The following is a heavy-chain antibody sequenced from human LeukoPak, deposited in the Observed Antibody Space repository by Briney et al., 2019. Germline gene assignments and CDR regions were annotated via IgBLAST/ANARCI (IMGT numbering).Heavy chain of an antibody. CDR1: GFSFSTYA. CDR3: AKEIAALGVPNFDS. J-gene: IGHJ4*02. CDR2: IKNSGDDT. V-gene: IGHV3-23*01. D-gene: IGHD6-13*01. Sequence: GGSLTLSCAASGFSFSTYAMSWVRQAPGKGLEWVSGIKNSGDDTFYADSVKGRFTISRDNSKNTLYLQMSSLRVEDTAVYYCAKEIAALGVPNFDSWGPGILVTVSA.